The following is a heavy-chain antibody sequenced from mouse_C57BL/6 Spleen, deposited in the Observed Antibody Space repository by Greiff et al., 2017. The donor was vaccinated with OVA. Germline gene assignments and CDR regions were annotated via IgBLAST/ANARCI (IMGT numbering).Heavy chain of an antibody. J-gene: IGHJ2*01. Sequence: VQLQQSGAELVKPGASVKISCKASGYAFSSYWMNWVKQRPGKGLEWIGQIYPGDGDTNYNGKFKGKATLTADKSSSTAYMQLSSLTSEDSAVYFCAREGSITTVVDYWGQGTTLTVSS. D-gene: IGHD1-1*01. CDR2: IYPGDGDT. V-gene: IGHV1-80*01. CDR3: AREGSITTVVDY. CDR1: GYAFSSYW.